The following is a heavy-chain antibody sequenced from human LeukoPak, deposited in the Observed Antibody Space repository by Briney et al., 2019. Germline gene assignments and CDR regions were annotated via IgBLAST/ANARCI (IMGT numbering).Heavy chain of an antibody. Sequence: PSETLSLTCTVSGGSISSYYWSWIRQPAGKGLEWIGRIYTSGSTNYNPSLKSRVTMSVDTSKNQFSLKLSSVTAADTAVYYCARQGSSGWYPPLLTRGRGGIQYWGQGTLVTVSS. D-gene: IGHD6-19*01. J-gene: IGHJ4*02. CDR1: GGSISSYY. CDR3: ARQGSSGWYPPLLTRGRGGIQY. CDR2: IYTSGST. V-gene: IGHV4-4*07.